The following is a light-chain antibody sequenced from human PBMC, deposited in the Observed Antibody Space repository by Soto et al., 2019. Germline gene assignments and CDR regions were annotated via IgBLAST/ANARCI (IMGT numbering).Light chain of an antibody. Sequence: DIQMTQSPSTLSASVGDRVTITCRASQRVSGWLAWYQQKPGKAPELLIYSASTVETGVPSRFSGSGSGTEFTLTISSLRPDDFATYYCQQYESYPLTFGGGTKVEIK. CDR3: QQYESYPLT. CDR2: SAS. V-gene: IGKV1-5*03. J-gene: IGKJ4*01. CDR1: QRVSGW.